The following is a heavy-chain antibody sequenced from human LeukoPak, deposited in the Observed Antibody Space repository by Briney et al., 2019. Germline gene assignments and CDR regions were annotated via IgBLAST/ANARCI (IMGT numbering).Heavy chain of an antibody. CDR2: IKQGGGEM. CDR1: GFTFSSYW. CDR3: ARAIAVAG. Sequence: GGSLRLSCVASGFTFSSYWMSWVRQAPGKGLEWVGTIKQGGGEMYYVDSVKGRFTISRDDARSSLYLQMNSLRDEDTAVYYCARAIAVAGWGQGTLVTVSS. D-gene: IGHD6-19*01. J-gene: IGHJ4*02. V-gene: IGHV3-7*01.